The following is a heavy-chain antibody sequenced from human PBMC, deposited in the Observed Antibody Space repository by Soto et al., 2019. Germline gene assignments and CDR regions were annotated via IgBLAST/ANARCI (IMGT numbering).Heavy chain of an antibody. CDR2: ISGNGGKT. CDR3: AKEGPPRGAFDF. Sequence: VQLLESGGDLVQPGGSLRLSCVASGFTFRSYAMSWVRHAPGKGLEWVASISGNGGKTYYADSVKGRFTFSRDNSKNTLYLKINSWRVEDTAVYYCAKEGPPRGAFDFWG. J-gene: IGHJ3*01. V-gene: IGHV3-23*01. CDR1: GFTFRSYA.